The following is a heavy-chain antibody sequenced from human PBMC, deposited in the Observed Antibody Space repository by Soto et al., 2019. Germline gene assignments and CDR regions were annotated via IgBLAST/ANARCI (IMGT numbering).Heavy chain of an antibody. V-gene: IGHV3-30*18. CDR2: ISYDGSNK. CDR3: AKDLGVVDTAMVYYYYGMDV. CDR1: GFTFSSYG. Sequence: HPGGSLRLSCAASGFTFSSYGMHWVRQAPGKGLEWVAVISYDGSNKYYADSVKGRFTISRDNSKNTLYLQMNSLRAEDTAVYYCAKDLGVVDTAMVYYYYGMDVWGQGTTVTVSS. J-gene: IGHJ6*02. D-gene: IGHD5-18*01.